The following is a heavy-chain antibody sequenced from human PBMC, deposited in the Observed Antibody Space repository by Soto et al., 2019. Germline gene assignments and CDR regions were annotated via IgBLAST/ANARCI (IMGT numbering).Heavy chain of an antibody. J-gene: IGHJ4*02. CDR2: IGSGGSPT. CDR1: EXTFSTYS. D-gene: IGHD3-9*01. CDR3: AKGALSTYFD. Sequence: GSLRLSCAASEXTFSTYSMSWVRQAPGKGLELVSSIGSGGSPTYYADYVKGRFTISRANSKNTLYMQMNRLRAEDTAVYYCAKGALSTYFDWGQGTLGTVS. V-gene: IGHV3-23*01.